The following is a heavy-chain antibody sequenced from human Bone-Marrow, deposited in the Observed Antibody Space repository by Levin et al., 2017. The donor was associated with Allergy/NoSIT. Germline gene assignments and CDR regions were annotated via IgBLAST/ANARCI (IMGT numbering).Heavy chain of an antibody. CDR3: ARPDCSGTSCYYFFDS. CDR1: GFTFSRYS. D-gene: IGHD2-2*01. V-gene: IGHV3-48*02. Sequence: GESLKISCAASGFTFSRYSMNWVRQAPGRGLEWVSYISRSSSTISYADSVTGRFTISRDNAKNSLYLQMNSLRDEDTAVYYCARPDCSGTSCYYFFDSWGQGTLVTVSS. J-gene: IGHJ4*02. CDR2: ISRSSSTI.